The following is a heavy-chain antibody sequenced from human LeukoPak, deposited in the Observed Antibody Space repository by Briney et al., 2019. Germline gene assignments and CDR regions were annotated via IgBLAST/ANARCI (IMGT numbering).Heavy chain of an antibody. V-gene: IGHV3-15*01. CDR1: GFTFTNAW. J-gene: IGHJ5*02. CDR3: TIDAPYYDILTGYYTNWFDP. CDR2: IKSKTGGGAT. Sequence: GGSLRLSCAASGFTFTNAWLSWVRQAPGKGLEWVGRIKSKTGGGATDYAAPVKGRFTISRDDSKNTLYLQTNSLKTEDTAVYYCTIDAPYYDILTGYYTNWFDPWGQGTLVTVSS. D-gene: IGHD3-9*01.